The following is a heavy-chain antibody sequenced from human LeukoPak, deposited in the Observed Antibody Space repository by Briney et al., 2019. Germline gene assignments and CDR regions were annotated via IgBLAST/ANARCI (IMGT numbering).Heavy chain of an antibody. CDR2: ISTSSSYI. D-gene: IGHD4-11*01. CDR3: ARPMTTVYHYYYYMDV. V-gene: IGHV3-21*01. CDR1: GFTFNSYT. J-gene: IGHJ6*03. Sequence: PGGSLRLSCAASGFTFNSYTMNWVRQAPGKGLEWVSSISTSSSYIYYADSVKGRFTISRDNAKNSLYLQMNSLRAQDTAVYYCARPMTTVYHYYYYMDVWGKGTTVTVSS.